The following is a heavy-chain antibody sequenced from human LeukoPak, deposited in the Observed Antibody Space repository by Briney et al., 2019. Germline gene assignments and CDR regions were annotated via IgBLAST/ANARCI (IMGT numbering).Heavy chain of an antibody. Sequence: GGSLRLSCAASGFTFSSYEMNWVRQAPGKGLEWVSYISSSGSTIYYADSVKDRFTISRDNAKNSLYLQMNSLRAEDTAVYYCAELGITMIGGVWGKGTTVTNSS. D-gene: IGHD3-10*02. CDR2: ISSSGSTI. V-gene: IGHV3-48*03. CDR1: GFTFSSYE. J-gene: IGHJ6*04. CDR3: AELGITMIGGV.